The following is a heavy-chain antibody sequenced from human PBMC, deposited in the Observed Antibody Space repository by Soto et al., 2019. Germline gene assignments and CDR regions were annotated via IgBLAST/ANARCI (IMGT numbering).Heavy chain of an antibody. V-gene: IGHV1-46*01. Sequence: QVQLVQSGAEVKKPGASVKVSCEAPAYIFTTSFMHWVRQAPGQGLEWVGMINPYNDDTDYAQKFQGRVTLTRDTSTSTVYMELNSLRSEDTAVYYCARDSDYGSNAVNLDYWGQGTLVTVSS. D-gene: IGHD4-17*01. CDR3: ARDSDYGSNAVNLDY. CDR2: INPYNDDT. J-gene: IGHJ4*02. CDR1: AYIFTTSF.